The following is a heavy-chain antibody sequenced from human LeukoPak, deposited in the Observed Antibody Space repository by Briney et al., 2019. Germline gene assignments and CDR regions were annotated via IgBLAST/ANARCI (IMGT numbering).Heavy chain of an antibody. D-gene: IGHD6-19*01. J-gene: IGHJ4*02. CDR3: ARGSGWLIDY. CDR2: ISDSAGST. V-gene: IGHV3-23*01. Sequence: GGSLRFSCAGSGFTFSTYAMSWVPPAPGQGLEGVSAISDSAGSTYYADSVKGRFTISRDNSRNTLYLQMNSLRAEDTAVYYCARGSGWLIDYWGQGSLVTVSS. CDR1: GFTFSTYA.